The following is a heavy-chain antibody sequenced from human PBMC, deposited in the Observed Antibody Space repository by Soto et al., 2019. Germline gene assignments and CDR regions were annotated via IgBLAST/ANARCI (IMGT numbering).Heavy chain of an antibody. D-gene: IGHD2-15*01. CDR2: IGAGGGST. V-gene: IGHV3-23*01. CDR1: GFTFSSYA. CDR3: AKGAGYCSGGSCYSPLDV. J-gene: IGHJ6*02. Sequence: EVQLLESGGGLGQPGGFLRLSCAASGFTFSSYAMSWVRQAPGKGLEWVSAIGAGGGSTYYADSVKGRFTISRDNSKNTLYLQRNSLRAGDTALYYCAKGAGYCSGGSCYSPLDVWGQGTTVTVSS.